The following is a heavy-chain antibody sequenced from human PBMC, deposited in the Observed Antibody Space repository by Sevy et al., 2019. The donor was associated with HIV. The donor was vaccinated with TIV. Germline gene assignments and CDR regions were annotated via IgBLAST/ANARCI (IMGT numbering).Heavy chain of an antibody. CDR2: ISGSGGST. D-gene: IGHD2-2*01. CDR1: GFTFSSYA. V-gene: IGHV3-23*01. CDR3: AKRGYCSSTSCSVGYYYGMDV. J-gene: IGHJ6*02. Sequence: GGSLRLSCAASGFTFSSYAMSWVRQAPGKGLEWVSAISGSGGSTYSADSVKGRFTISRENSKNTLYLQMNSLRAEDTAVYYCAKRGYCSSTSCSVGYYYGMDVWGQGTTVTVSS.